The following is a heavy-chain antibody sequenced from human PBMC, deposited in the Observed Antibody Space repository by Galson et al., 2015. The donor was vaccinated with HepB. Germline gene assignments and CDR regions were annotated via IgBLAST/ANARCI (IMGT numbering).Heavy chain of an antibody. V-gene: IGHV4-59*01. CDR1: GGSISSYH. D-gene: IGHD2-15*01. J-gene: IGHJ4*02. CDR3: ARGASSKVDS. CDR2: IYSSGTT. Sequence: SETLSLTCTVSGGSISSYHWSWIRQPPGKGLEWIGYIYSSGTTNYNPSLKSRLTMSVDTSKNQFSLKLRSVTAADTAVYYCARGASSKVDSWGQGTLVTVSS.